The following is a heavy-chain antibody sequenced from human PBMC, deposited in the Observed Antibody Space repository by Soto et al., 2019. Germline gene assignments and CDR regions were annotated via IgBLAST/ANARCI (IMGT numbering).Heavy chain of an antibody. CDR3: AKDDDTVTTPLDY. Sequence: PGGSLRLSCAASGFTFSSYGMHWVRQAPGKGLEWVAVISYDGSNKYYADSVKGRFTISRDNSKNTLYLQMNSLRAEDTAVYYCAKDDDTVTTPLDYWGQGTLVTVSS. CDR1: GFTFSSYG. J-gene: IGHJ4*02. CDR2: ISYDGSNK. V-gene: IGHV3-30*18. D-gene: IGHD4-4*01.